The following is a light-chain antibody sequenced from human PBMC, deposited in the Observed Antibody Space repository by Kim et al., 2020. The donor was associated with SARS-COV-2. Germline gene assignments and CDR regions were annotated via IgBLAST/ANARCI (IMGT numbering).Light chain of an antibody. CDR2: RAS. J-gene: IGKJ1*01. Sequence: EIVLTQSSGTLSLSPGERATLSCRASQSVSSSYLAWYQQKPGQAPRLLIYRASSRATGIPDRFSGSGSGTDFTLTISRLEPEDFAVYYCQQYSNSRTFGQGTKVDIK. CDR1: QSVSSSY. V-gene: IGKV3-20*01. CDR3: QQYSNSRT.